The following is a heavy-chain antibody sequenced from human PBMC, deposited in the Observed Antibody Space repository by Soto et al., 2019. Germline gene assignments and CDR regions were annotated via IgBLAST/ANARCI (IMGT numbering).Heavy chain of an antibody. CDR2: ISAYNGNT. CDR1: GYTFTSYY. D-gene: IGHD6-6*01. J-gene: IGHJ4*02. Sequence: QVQLVQSGAEVKKPGASVKLSCKASGYTFTSYYIHWVRQAPGQGLEWMGWISAYNGNTNYAQKLQGRVTMTTDTSPSTAYMELRSLRSDDTAVYYCARAEEYSSSPGLDYWGQGTLVTVSS. CDR3: ARAEEYSSSPGLDY. V-gene: IGHV1-18*04.